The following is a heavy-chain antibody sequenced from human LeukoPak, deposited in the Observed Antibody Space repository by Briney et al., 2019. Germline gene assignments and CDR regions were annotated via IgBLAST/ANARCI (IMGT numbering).Heavy chain of an antibody. CDR3: ARESATPQWELEEIYYDY. V-gene: IGHV1-2*02. D-gene: IGHD1-26*01. J-gene: IGHJ4*02. CDR2: INPNNGGT. Sequence: ASVKVSCKASGYTFTGYYMHGVRQAPGQGLEGMGWINPNNGGTHYAQKFQGRVTMTRDTSITTAYMELSRLRSDDTAVYYCARESATPQWELEEIYYDYWGQGTLVTVSS. CDR1: GYTFTGYY.